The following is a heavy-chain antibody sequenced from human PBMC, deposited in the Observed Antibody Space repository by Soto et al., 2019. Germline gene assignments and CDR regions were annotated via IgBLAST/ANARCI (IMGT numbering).Heavy chain of an antibody. J-gene: IGHJ4*02. D-gene: IGHD3-9*01. CDR1: GYTFTSYA. Sequence: QVQLVQSGAEVKKPGASVKVSCKASGYTFTSYAMHWVRQAPGQRLEWMGWINAGNGNTKYSQKFQGRVTITRDTSASTAYMELSSLRSEDTAVYYCAMVLTGTYYFDYWGQGTLVTVSS. V-gene: IGHV1-3*01. CDR3: AMVLTGTYYFDY. CDR2: INAGNGNT.